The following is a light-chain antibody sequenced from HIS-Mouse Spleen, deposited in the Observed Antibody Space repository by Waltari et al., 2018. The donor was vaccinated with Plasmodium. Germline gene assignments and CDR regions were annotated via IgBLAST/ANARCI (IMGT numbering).Light chain of an antibody. J-gene: IGKJ1*01. CDR2: GAS. Sequence: EIVMTQSPATLSLSPGERATLSCRASQIVSSNLAWYQQKPGQAPRLLIYGASTRATGIPARFSGSGSGTEFTLTISSLQSEDFAVYYCQQYNNWPAWTFGQGTKVEIK. V-gene: IGKV3-15*01. CDR1: QIVSSN. CDR3: QQYNNWPAWT.